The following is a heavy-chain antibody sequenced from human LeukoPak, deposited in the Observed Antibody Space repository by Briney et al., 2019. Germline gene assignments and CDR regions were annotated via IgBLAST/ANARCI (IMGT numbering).Heavy chain of an antibody. CDR2: VSAYADNT. CDR1: GYNFFSYG. J-gene: IGHJ4*02. Sequence: ASVKVSCKASGYNFFSYGITWVRQAPGQGLEWMGWVSAYADNTNYVQKFQGRVTMTTDTSTSTAYMELRSLRSDDTAVYYCARSSGSYWIFDYWGQGTLVTVSS. D-gene: IGHD1-26*01. CDR3: ARSSGSYWIFDY. V-gene: IGHV1-18*01.